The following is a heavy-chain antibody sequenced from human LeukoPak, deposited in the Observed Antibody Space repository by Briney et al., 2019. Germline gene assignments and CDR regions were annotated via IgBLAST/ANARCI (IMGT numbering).Heavy chain of an antibody. J-gene: IGHJ3*02. Sequence: PGGSLRLSCAASGFTFSSYAMSWVRQTPGKGLEWVSAISGSGGSTYYADSVKGRLAISRDNSKNTLYLQMNSLRAEDTAVYYCARSSGWFGDAFDIWGQGTMVTIS. V-gene: IGHV3-23*01. D-gene: IGHD6-19*01. CDR2: ISGSGGST. CDR1: GFTFSSYA. CDR3: ARSSGWFGDAFDI.